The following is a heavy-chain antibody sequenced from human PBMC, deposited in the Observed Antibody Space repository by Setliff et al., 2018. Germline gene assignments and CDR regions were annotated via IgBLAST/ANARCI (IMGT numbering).Heavy chain of an antibody. J-gene: IGHJ4*02. D-gene: IGHD2-2*01. CDR2: ISPYNGDT. CDR1: GYTFTDYG. V-gene: IGHV1-18*01. CDR3: SRLVRFCNKISCQRLLGDDY. Sequence: GASVKVSCKASGYTFTDYGVTWVRQAPGQGLEWVGWISPYNGDTYYAQKLQVRITMTTDTSTSTAYLEFKSLRSDDTAIYYCSRLVRFCNKISCQRLLGDDYWGQGALVTVSS.